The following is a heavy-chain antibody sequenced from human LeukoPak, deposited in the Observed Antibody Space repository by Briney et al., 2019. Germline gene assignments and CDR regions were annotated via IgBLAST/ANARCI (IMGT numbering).Heavy chain of an antibody. CDR2: ISSSGSTI. V-gene: IGHV3-48*03. CDR3: ARDRGGMTTVFEEGFYYFDY. CDR1: GFTFSSYE. J-gene: IGHJ4*02. D-gene: IGHD4-11*01. Sequence: PGGSLRLSCAASGFTFSSYEMNWVRQAPGKGLEWVSYISSSGSTIYYADSVKGRFTISRDNAKNSLYLQMNSLRAEDTAVYYCARDRGGMTTVFEEGFYYFDYWGQGTLVTVSS.